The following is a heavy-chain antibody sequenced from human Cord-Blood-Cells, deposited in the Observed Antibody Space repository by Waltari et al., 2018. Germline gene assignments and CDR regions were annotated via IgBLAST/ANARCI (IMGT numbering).Heavy chain of an antibody. D-gene: IGHD6-13*01. CDR3: ARLRAAASVHYYYYMDV. J-gene: IGHJ6*03. V-gene: IGHV4-4*07. CDR2: IYTSGST. CDR1: GGSISSYY. Sequence: QVQLQESGPGLVKPSETLSLTCTVSGGSISSYYWSWIRQPAGKGLEWIRRIYTSGSTNYNPGRNSRVTMSVDTAKNQFSLKLSSVTAADTAVYYCARLRAAASVHYYYYMDVWGKGTTVTVAS.